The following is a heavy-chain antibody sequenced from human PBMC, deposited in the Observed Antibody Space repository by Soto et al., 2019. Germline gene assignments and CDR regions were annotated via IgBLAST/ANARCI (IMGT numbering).Heavy chain of an antibody. CDR3: ARDHSSSGVTNFDY. D-gene: IGHD2-21*02. Sequence: ASVKVSCKASGGTFSSYAISWVRQAPGQGLEWMGGIIPIFGTANYAQKFQGRVTITADESTSTAYMELSSLRSEDTAVYYCARDHSSSGVTNFDYWGQGTLVTVSS. V-gene: IGHV1-69*13. CDR2: IIPIFGTA. J-gene: IGHJ4*02. CDR1: GGTFSSYA.